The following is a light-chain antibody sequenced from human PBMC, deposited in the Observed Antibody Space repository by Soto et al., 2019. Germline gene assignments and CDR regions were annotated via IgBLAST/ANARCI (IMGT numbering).Light chain of an antibody. CDR1: QSVSSN. V-gene: IGKV3-15*01. CDR3: QQYDNWPPYT. J-gene: IGKJ2*01. Sequence: ETVMTQSQATLSVSPGERATLSCRASQSVSSNLAWYQQKPGQAPRLLIYGASTRATGIPARFSGGGSGTEFTLTLGSLQYEDFAVYYCQQYDNWPPYTFGQGTKLEIK. CDR2: GAS.